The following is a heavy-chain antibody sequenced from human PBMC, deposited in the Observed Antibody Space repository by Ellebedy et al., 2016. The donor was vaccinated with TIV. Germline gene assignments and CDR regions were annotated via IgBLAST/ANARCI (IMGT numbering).Heavy chain of an antibody. V-gene: IGHV4-59*01. CDR2: VHYRGSS. J-gene: IGHJ6*02. D-gene: IGHD3-22*01. Sequence: SETLSLXCSVSGDSITNYYWTWIRQPPGKGLEWIGFVHYRGSSNYNPSLKSRATISLDTSKKQFSLTASSVTAEDTAVYYCAGDRMYYYDSSGSYSYYAMDVWGQGTTVTVSS. CDR1: GDSITNYY. CDR3: AGDRMYYYDSSGSYSYYAMDV.